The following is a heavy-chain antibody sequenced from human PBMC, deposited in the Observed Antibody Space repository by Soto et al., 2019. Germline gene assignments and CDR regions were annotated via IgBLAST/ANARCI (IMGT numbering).Heavy chain of an antibody. D-gene: IGHD2-15*01. CDR1: GGSIVSNVW. CDR2: VYHNGLT. V-gene: IGHV4-4*02. J-gene: IGHJ4*02. CDR3: ARDAALPGEADRFDY. Sequence: SETLSLTSDVSGGSIVSNVWWSGVLPPRGKGLEWIGEVYHNGLTDYNPSLRGRATRSADMWKNQFSLRVPSVTDADTAIYYCARDAALPGEADRFDYWGQGALVTVSS.